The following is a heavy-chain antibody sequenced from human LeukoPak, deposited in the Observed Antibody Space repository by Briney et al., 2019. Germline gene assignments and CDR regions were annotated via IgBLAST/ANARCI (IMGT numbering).Heavy chain of an antibody. CDR3: TTNSY. Sequence: GGSLRLSCAASGFTFSNAWMNWVRQAPGEGREWVGRIKRKTDGGTTDYAAPVKGSFTISREALKNTPDLQMHSLQTEVIVVDYRTTNSYWGQRTMVTVSS. J-gene: IGHJ4*02. CDR2: IKRKTDGGTT. CDR1: GFTFSNAW. D-gene: IGHD4-23*01. V-gene: IGHV3-15*07.